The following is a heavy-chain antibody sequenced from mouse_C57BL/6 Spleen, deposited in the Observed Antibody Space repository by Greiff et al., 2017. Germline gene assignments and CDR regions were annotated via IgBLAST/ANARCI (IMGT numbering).Heavy chain of an antibody. CDR2: IWGVGST. V-gene: IGHV2-6*01. D-gene: IGHD2-3*01. CDR1: GFSLTSYG. Sequence: VQRVESGPGLVAPSQSLSITCTVSGFSLTSYGVDWVRQSLGKGLEWLGVIWGVGSTNYNSALKSRLSISKDNSKSQVFLKMNSLQTDDTAMYYCASEGYDGPWFAYWGQGTLVTVSA. CDR3: ASEGYDGPWFAY. J-gene: IGHJ3*01.